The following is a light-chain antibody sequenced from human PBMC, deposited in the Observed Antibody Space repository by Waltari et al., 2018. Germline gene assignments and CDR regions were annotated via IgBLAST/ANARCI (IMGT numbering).Light chain of an antibody. CDR1: QSVSSSS. Sequence: EIVLTQSPGTLSLSPGERATLSCRASQSVSSSSLAWYQQKRGQAPRLLSSGVSSRATGIPDRFSGSGAGTDFTLTVSRLEPEDFAVYYCQQYGSSPVTFGGGTKVEIK. V-gene: IGKV3-20*01. CDR2: GVS. J-gene: IGKJ4*01. CDR3: QQYGSSPVT.